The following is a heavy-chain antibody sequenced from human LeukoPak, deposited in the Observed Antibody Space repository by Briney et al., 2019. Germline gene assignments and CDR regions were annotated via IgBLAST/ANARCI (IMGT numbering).Heavy chain of an antibody. D-gene: IGHD6-13*01. CDR1: GGSISSYY. V-gene: IGHV4-4*07. J-gene: IGHJ2*01. CDR2: IYTSGST. Sequence: SETLSLTCTVSGGSISSYYWSWIRQPAVKGLEWIGRIYTSGSTNYNPSLKSRVTMSVDTSKNQFSLKLSSVTAADTAVYYCARGTAAGKVGGYFDLWGRGTLVTVSS. CDR3: ARGTAAGKVGGYFDL.